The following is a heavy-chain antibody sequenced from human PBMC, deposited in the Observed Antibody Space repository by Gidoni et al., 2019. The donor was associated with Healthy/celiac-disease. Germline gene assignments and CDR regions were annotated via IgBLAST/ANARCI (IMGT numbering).Heavy chain of an antibody. CDR2: INHSGST. V-gene: IGHV4-34*01. Sequence: QVQLQQWGAGLFKPSETLSLTCAVYGGSFSGYYWSWIRQPPGKGLEWIGEINHSGSTNYNPSLKSRVTISVDTSKNQFSLKLSSVTAADTAVYYCARGRRVTTFDYWGQGTLVTVSS. CDR1: GGSFSGYY. D-gene: IGHD4-17*01. CDR3: ARGRRVTTFDY. J-gene: IGHJ4*02.